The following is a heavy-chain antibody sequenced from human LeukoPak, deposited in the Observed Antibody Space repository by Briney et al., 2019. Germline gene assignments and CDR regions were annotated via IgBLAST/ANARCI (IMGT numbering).Heavy chain of an antibody. CDR2: IWYDGSNK. D-gene: IGHD3-22*01. J-gene: IGHJ4*02. CDR1: GFTFSSYG. Sequence: GGSLRLSCAASGFTFSSYGMHWVRQAPGKGLEWVAVIWYDGSNKYYADSVKGRFTISRDNSKNTLYLHMNSLRAEDTAVYYCAKDSDYVSSGYADYWGQGTLVTVSS. CDR3: AKDSDYVSSGYADY. V-gene: IGHV3-33*06.